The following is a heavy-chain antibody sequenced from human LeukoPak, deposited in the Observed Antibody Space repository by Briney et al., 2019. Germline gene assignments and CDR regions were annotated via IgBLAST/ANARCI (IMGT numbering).Heavy chain of an antibody. CDR1: GFTFSSYA. CDR3: AKDRASVVPAAVGGFDP. Sequence: PGGSLRPSCAASGFTFSSYAMSWVRQAPGKRLEWVSAISGSGGSTYYADSVKGRFTISRDNSKNTLYLQMNSLRAEDTAVYYCAKDRASVVPAAVGGFDPWGQGTLVTVSS. J-gene: IGHJ5*02. D-gene: IGHD2-2*01. CDR2: ISGSGGST. V-gene: IGHV3-23*01.